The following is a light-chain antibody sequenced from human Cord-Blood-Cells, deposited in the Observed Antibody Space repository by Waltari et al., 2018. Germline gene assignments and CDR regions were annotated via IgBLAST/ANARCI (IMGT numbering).Light chain of an antibody. Sequence: EIVMTQSPATLSVSPGESATLSCRASQRARSNLAWYQQRPGQAPRLLIYGASTRATGIPARFSGSGSWTEFTLTISSLQSEDFAVYYCQQYNNWPPYTFGQGTKLEIK. CDR1: QRARSN. CDR2: GAS. CDR3: QQYNNWPPYT. J-gene: IGKJ2*01. V-gene: IGKV3-15*01.